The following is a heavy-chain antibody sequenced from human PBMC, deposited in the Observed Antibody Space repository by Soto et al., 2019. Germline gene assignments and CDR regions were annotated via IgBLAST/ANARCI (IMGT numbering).Heavy chain of an antibody. CDR2: IKSKPEGGTT. Sequence: EMQLGESGGGLVKPGGSLRLSCAVSGYAFEVAWMNWVRQAPGKGLEWVGRIKSKPEGGTTEYAAPVEGRITISSDDSTSTIYHQMNSLRTEDTAVYYCTTGRRDYYGNSYMDLWGKGTTVTVSS. J-gene: IGHJ6*03. V-gene: IGHV3-15*01. CDR3: TTGRRDYYGNSYMDL. D-gene: IGHD3-22*01. CDR1: GYAFEVAW.